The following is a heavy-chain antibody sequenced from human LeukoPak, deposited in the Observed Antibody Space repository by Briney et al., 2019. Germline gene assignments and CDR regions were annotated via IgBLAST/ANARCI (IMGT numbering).Heavy chain of an antibody. CDR1: GFTFSSYG. Sequence: GESLKISCAASGFTFSSYGMHWVRQAPGKGLEWVAAISYDGSNKYYADSVKGRFTISRDNSKNTLYLQMNSLRAEDTAVYYCAKDSTDSSGWYGYYYYMDVWGKGTTVTVSS. D-gene: IGHD6-19*01. J-gene: IGHJ6*03. V-gene: IGHV3-30*18. CDR3: AKDSTDSSGWYGYYYYMDV. CDR2: ISYDGSNK.